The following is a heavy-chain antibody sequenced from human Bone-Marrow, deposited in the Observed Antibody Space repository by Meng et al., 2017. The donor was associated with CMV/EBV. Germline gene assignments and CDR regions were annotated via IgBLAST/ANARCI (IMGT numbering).Heavy chain of an antibody. CDR1: GFTFSSYS. V-gene: IGHV3-21*01. CDR3: EGGDGY. Sequence: GGSLRLSCAASGFTFSSYSMNWVRQAPGKGLEWVSSISRSSSYIYHTDSVKGRFTISRDNAKNSLYLQMNSLRAEDTAVYYCEGGDGYWGQGTLVTVSS. D-gene: IGHD3-16*01. J-gene: IGHJ4*02. CDR2: ISRSSSYI.